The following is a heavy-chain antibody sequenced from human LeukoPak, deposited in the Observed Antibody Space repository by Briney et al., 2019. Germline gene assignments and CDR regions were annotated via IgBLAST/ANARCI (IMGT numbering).Heavy chain of an antibody. J-gene: IGHJ4*02. CDR1: GYSFTSYW. D-gene: IGHD3-22*01. V-gene: IGHV5-51*01. CDR3: ARDGNYYDSSGYYLHY. CDR2: IYPGDSDT. Sequence: GESLKISCKGSGYSFTSYWIGWVRRMPGKGLEWMGIIYPGDSDTRYSPSFQGQVTISADKSISTAYLQWSSLKASDTAMYYCARDGNYYDSSGYYLHYWGQGTLVTVSS.